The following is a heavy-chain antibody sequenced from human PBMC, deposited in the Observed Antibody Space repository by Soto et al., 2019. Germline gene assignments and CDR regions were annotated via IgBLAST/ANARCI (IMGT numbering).Heavy chain of an antibody. V-gene: IGHV4-4*02. CDR3: ASQLTLTGTRYIDD. Sequence: SETLSLTCAVSSGSIFSSNWWSWVRQPPGKGLEWIGETRNSGGANYNPSLKSRVTISVDKSTNQFFLNLNSVTAADTAVYYRASQLTLTGTRYIDDWGQGTLVTVSS. CDR1: SGSIFSSNW. J-gene: IGHJ4*02. CDR2: TRNSGGA. D-gene: IGHD3-9*01.